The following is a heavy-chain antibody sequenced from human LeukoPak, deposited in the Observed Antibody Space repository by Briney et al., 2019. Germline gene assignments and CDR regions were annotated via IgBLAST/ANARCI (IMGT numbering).Heavy chain of an antibody. D-gene: IGHD2-2*02. Sequence: GESLKISCKGSGYSFTSYWIGRVRQMPGKGLEWMGIIYPGDSDTRYSPSFQGQVTISADKSISTAYLQWSSLKASDTAMYYCARLPIRYCSSTSCYKNWFGPWGQGTLVTVSS. CDR1: GYSFTSYW. J-gene: IGHJ5*02. V-gene: IGHV5-51*01. CDR2: IYPGDSDT. CDR3: ARLPIRYCSSTSCYKNWFGP.